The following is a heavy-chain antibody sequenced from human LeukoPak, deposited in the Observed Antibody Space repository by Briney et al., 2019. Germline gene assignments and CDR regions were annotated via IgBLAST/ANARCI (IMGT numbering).Heavy chain of an antibody. CDR1: GGSISSSSYY. CDR3: ARVAAAGY. CDR2: IYYSGST. V-gene: IGHV4-39*07. D-gene: IGHD6-25*01. J-gene: IGHJ4*02. Sequence: SETLSLTCTVSGGSISSSSYYWGWIRQPPGKGLEWIGSIYYSGSTYYNPSLKSRVTISVDTSKNQFSLKLSSVTAADTAVYYCARVAAAGYWGQGTLVTVSS.